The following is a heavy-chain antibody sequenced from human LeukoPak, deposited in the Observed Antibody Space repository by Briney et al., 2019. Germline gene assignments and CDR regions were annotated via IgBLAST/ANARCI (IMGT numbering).Heavy chain of an antibody. CDR1: GYSISSGYY. CDR2: IYHSGST. Sequence: PSETLSLTCTVSGYSISSGYYWGWIRQPPGKGLEWIGSIYHSGSTYYNPSLKSRVTISVDTSKNQFSLKLSSVTAADTAVYYCARATGSSWFALYYYMDVWGKGTTVTVSS. J-gene: IGHJ6*03. D-gene: IGHD6-13*01. V-gene: IGHV4-38-2*02. CDR3: ARATGSSWFALYYYMDV.